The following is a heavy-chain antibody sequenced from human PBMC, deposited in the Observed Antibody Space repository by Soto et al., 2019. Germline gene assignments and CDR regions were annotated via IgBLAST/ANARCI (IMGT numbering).Heavy chain of an antibody. Sequence: QVQLVQSGAEVKKPGSSVKVSCKASGGTFSSYAISWLRQAPGQGLEWMGGIIPIFDTADYAQKFQGSVTIAGDESTSTAYMELSSLGSADTAVYYCARHGDPTPFYYCGMDVWGQGTTVTVSS. V-gene: IGHV1-69*12. CDR3: ARHGDPTPFYYCGMDV. J-gene: IGHJ6*02. D-gene: IGHD4-17*01. CDR1: GGTFSSYA. CDR2: IIPIFDTA.